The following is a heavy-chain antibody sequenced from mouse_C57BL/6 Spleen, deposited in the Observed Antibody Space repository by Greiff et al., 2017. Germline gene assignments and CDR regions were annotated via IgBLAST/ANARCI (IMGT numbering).Heavy chain of an antibody. CDR1: GFSLSTFGMG. Sequence: QVTLKECGPGILQPSQTLSLTCSFSGFSLSTFGMGVGWIRQPSGTGLEWLAHIWWDDDKYYHPALKSRLTISKDTSKNQVFLKIANVDTADTATYYCARVYSNFVGAMDYWGQGTSVTVSS. D-gene: IGHD2-5*01. CDR3: ARVYSNFVGAMDY. V-gene: IGHV8-8*01. J-gene: IGHJ4*01. CDR2: IWWDDDK.